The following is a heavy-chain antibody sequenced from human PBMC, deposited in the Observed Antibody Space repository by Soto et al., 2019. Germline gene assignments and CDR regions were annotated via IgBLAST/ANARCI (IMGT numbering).Heavy chain of an antibody. CDR3: ARRGGYYGSGSLSYYYYYMDV. J-gene: IGHJ6*03. Sequence: GGSLRLSCAASGFTFSSYWMSRVRQAPGKGLEWVANIKQDGSEKYYVDSVKGRFTISRDNAKNSLYLQMNSLRAEDTAVYYCARRGGYYGSGSLSYYYYYMDVWGKGTTVTVSS. D-gene: IGHD3-10*01. CDR1: GFTFSSYW. CDR2: IKQDGSEK. V-gene: IGHV3-7*01.